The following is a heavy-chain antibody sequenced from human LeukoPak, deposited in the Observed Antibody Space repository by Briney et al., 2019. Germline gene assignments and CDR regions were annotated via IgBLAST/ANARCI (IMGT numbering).Heavy chain of an antibody. CDR3: ARDPGYLSYMDV. CDR1: GHTFTIYG. CDR2: ISANNGNT. D-gene: IGHD5-18*01. V-gene: IGHV1-18*01. Sequence: ASVKVSCKASGHTFTIYGFSWVRQAPGQGLEWMGWISANNGNTNYAQNLQGRVTMTTDTSTNTAYMELRSLRSDDTAVYYCARDPGYLSYMDVWGKGTTVTVSS. J-gene: IGHJ6*03.